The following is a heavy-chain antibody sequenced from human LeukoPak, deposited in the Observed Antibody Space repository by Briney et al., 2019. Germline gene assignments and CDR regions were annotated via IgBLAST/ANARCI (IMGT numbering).Heavy chain of an antibody. Sequence: GGSLRLSCAASGFAFSTYAMSWVRPAPGKGLEWVSALSGSGASTYYADSVKGRFTISRDNSKNTLYLQMNSLRAEDTAIYYCAKDQSYGFDYWGQGTLVAVSS. V-gene: IGHV3-23*01. CDR3: AKDQSYGFDY. J-gene: IGHJ4*02. D-gene: IGHD5-18*01. CDR1: GFAFSTYA. CDR2: LSGSGAST.